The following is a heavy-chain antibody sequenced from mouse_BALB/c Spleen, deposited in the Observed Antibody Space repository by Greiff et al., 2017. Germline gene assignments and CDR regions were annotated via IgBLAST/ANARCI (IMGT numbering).Heavy chain of an antibody. Sequence: EVQLHQSGPELVKPGASMKISCKASGYSFTGYTMNWVKQSHGKNLEWIGLINPYNGGTSYNQKFKGKATLTVDKSSSTAYMELLSLTSEDSAVYYCAREEKFLNYYGSSYWFAYGGQGTLVTVSA. V-gene: IGHV1-18*01. D-gene: IGHD1-1*01. J-gene: IGHJ3*01. CDR2: INPYNGGT. CDR3: AREEKFLNYYGSSYWFAY. CDR1: GYSFTGYT.